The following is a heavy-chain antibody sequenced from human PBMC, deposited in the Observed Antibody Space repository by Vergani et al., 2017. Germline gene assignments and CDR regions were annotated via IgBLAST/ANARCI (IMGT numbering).Heavy chain of an antibody. CDR1: EYSFGNYW. Sequence: EVELVQSGPEMRKPGESLKISCKGSEYSFGNYWIGWVRQMPVKGLEWMGIIYPADSDTRYSPSFQGQVTISVDKSISTAFLQWDSLKASDTALYYCARHTTYTDSWGQGTLVAVSS. CDR2: IYPADSDT. CDR3: ARHTTYTDS. V-gene: IGHV5-51*01. D-gene: IGHD1-1*01. J-gene: IGHJ4*02.